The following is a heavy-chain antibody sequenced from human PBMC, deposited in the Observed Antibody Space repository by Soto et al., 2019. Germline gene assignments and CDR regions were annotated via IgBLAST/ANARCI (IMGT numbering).Heavy chain of an antibody. D-gene: IGHD1-26*01. Sequence: GGSLRLSYAASGFTFSSYAMSWVRQAPGKGPEWVSAISGSGGSTYYADSVKGRFTISRDNSKNTLYLQMNSLRAEDTAVYYCAKGDSGPFGSYTFDYWGQGTLVTVSS. CDR2: ISGSGGST. CDR1: GFTFSSYA. CDR3: AKGDSGPFGSYTFDY. J-gene: IGHJ4*02. V-gene: IGHV3-23*01.